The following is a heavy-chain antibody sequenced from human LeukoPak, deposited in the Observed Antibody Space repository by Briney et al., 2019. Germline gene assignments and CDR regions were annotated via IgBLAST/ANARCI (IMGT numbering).Heavy chain of an antibody. CDR2: ISGSSSYT. D-gene: IGHD2-21*01. Sequence: GGSLRLSCAAPGFTFSDYYMSWIRQTPGKGLEWVSYISGSSSYTSHTESVMGRFTISRDNAKNSVYLQMNSLRAEDTAVYYCARAIESSPTLDSWGQGTLVTVSS. CDR3: ARAIESSPTLDS. V-gene: IGHV3-11*06. CDR1: GFTFSDYY. J-gene: IGHJ4*02.